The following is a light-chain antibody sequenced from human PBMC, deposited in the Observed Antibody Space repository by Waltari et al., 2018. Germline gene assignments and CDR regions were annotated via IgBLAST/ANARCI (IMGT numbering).Light chain of an antibody. Sequence: DIQMTQSPSSLSASIGDRVTITCQASQDIGNCLNWLQQKPGKAPNLLIHGASLLETGVPPRFTGSGSGTDFTFTVTSLQPEDFATYFCQQCDDFPYTFGQGTKLEI. J-gene: IGKJ2*01. CDR1: QDIGNC. V-gene: IGKV1-33*01. CDR2: GAS. CDR3: QQCDDFPYT.